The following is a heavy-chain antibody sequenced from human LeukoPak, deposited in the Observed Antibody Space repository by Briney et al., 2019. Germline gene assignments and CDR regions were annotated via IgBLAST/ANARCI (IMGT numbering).Heavy chain of an antibody. CDR2: INTNTGNP. D-gene: IGHD3-3*01. CDR1: GYTFTSYA. J-gene: IGHJ4*02. V-gene: IGHV7-4-1*02. CDR3: ARGQRITIFGVVLPPDY. Sequence: ASVKVSCKASGYTFTSYAMNWVRQAPGQGLEWMGWINTNTGNPTYAQGFTGRFVFSLDTSVSTAYLQISSLKAEDTAVYYCARGQRITIFGVVLPPDYWGQGTLVTVSS.